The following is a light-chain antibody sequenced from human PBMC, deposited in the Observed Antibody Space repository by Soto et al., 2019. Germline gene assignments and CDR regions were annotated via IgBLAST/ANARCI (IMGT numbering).Light chain of an antibody. CDR3: CSYFVSSTVI. CDR1: SSDVGSYNL. J-gene: IGLJ2*01. Sequence: QSALTQPASVSGSPGQSMTISCTGRSSDVGSYNLVSWYQQHPGKAPRLMIFEVKKRPSGVSNRFSGSKSGNTASLTISGLQPEYEADYYCCSYFVSSTVIFGGGTKVTVL. CDR2: EVK. V-gene: IGLV2-23*02.